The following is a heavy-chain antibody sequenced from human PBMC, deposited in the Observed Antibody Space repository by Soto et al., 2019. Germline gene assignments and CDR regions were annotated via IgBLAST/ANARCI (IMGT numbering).Heavy chain of an antibody. Sequence: SVKVSCKASGGTFSSYTISLVRQAPGQGLEWMGRIIPILGIANYAQKFQGRVTITADKSTSTAYMELSSLRSEDTAVYYCAMTVDIVATIELTYYYYGMDVWGQGTTVTVSS. CDR2: IIPILGIA. J-gene: IGHJ6*02. V-gene: IGHV1-69*02. CDR1: GGTFSSYT. CDR3: AMTVDIVATIELTYYYYGMDV. D-gene: IGHD5-12*01.